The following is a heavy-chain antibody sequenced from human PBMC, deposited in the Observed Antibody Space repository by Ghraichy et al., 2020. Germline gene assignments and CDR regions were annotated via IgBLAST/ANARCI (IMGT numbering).Heavy chain of an antibody. CDR1: GFTFSSYG. V-gene: IGHV3-30*02. J-gene: IGHJ4*02. CDR2: IRYDGTNK. D-gene: IGHD6-19*01. Sequence: GGSLRLSCAASGFTFSSYGMHWVRQAPGKGLEWVTFIRYDGTNKYYADAVKGRFTISRDNSKNTLYLQMNSLRSEDTAVYYCAKDKYGDYSSGWYTYWGQGTLVTVSS. CDR3: AKDKYGDYSSGWYTY.